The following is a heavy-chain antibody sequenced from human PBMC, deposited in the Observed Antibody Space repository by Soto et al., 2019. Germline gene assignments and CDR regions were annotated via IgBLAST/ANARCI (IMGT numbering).Heavy chain of an antibody. J-gene: IGHJ3*02. V-gene: IGHV1-69*04. CDR2: IIPILGIA. D-gene: IGHD2-2*03. CDR3: ARDSRKRWIDEAFDI. CDR1: GGTFSSYT. Sequence: SVKVSCKASGGTFSSYTISWVRQAPGQGLEWMGRIIPILGIANYAQKLQGRVTMTTDTSTSTAYMGLRRLRSDDTAVYYCARDSRKRWIDEAFDIWGQGTMVTVSS.